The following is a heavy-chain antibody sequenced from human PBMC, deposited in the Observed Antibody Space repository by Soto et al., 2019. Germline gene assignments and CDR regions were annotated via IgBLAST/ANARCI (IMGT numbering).Heavy chain of an antibody. J-gene: IGHJ4*02. Sequence: EVQLLESGGGLVQPGGSLRLSCAASGFTFSSYAMSWVRQAPGKGLEWVSTISGSGDSTYYADSVKGRFTISRDNSKNTLYLQMNSLRAEDTAVYCCAKDLGYRGSSLTDYWGQGTLVTVSS. CDR2: ISGSGDST. D-gene: IGHD5-12*01. V-gene: IGHV3-23*01. CDR3: AKDLGYRGSSLTDY. CDR1: GFTFSSYA.